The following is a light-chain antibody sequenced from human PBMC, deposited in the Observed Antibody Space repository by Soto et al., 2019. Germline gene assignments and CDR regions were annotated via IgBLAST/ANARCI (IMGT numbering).Light chain of an antibody. Sequence: QSALTQPASVSGSPGQSITISCTGTSSDVGGYNYVSWYQQHPGKAPKFMIYDVSNRPSGVSNRFSGSKSGNTASLTISGLQAEDEADYYCCSYTTSNTRQLVFGTGTKLTVL. CDR1: SSDVGGYNY. CDR2: DVS. CDR3: CSYTTSNTRQLV. J-gene: IGLJ1*01. V-gene: IGLV2-14*01.